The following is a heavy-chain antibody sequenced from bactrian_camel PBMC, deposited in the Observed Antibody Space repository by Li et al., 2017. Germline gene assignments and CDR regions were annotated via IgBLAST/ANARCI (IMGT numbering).Heavy chain of an antibody. J-gene: IGHJ4*01. V-gene: IGHV3S67*01. CDR2: ILTAGTM. Sequence: DVQLVESGGGLVQPGGSLRLSCAASGFTFSDYYMTWVRQAPGKEREWISSILTAGTMSYADSVKGRFTSSSDNAKNTLYLQLNSLKTEDTAMYYCVQGTSADGYRYWGQGTQVTVS. D-gene: IGHD2*01. CDR3: VQGTSADGYRY. CDR1: GFTFSDYY.